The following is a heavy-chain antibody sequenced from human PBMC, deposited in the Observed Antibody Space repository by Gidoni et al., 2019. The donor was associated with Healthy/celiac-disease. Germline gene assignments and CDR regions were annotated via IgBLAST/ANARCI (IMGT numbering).Heavy chain of an antibody. CDR1: GFTFGDYA. V-gene: IGHV3-49*05. Sequence: VQLVESGGGLVTPGRSLRLSCTASGFTFGDYAMSWFRQAPGKGLEWVGFIRSKAYGGTTEYAASVKGRFTISRDDSKSIAYLQMNSLKTEDTAVYYCTRVCSGWYGLPCPVDYWGQGTLVTVSS. J-gene: IGHJ4*02. CDR3: TRVCSGWYGLPCPVDY. D-gene: IGHD6-19*01. CDR2: IRSKAYGGTT.